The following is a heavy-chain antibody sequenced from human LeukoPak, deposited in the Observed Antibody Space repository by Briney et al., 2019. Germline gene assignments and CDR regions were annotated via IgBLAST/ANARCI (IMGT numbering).Heavy chain of an antibody. D-gene: IGHD3-3*01. CDR1: GYTFTSYG. Sequence: PGASVKVSCKASGYTFTSYGISWVRQAPGQGLEWMGWISAYNGNTNYAQKLQGRVTMTTDTSTSTAYMELRSLRSDDTAVYYCARDRSDFWSGSGGYWGQGTLVTVSS. CDR3: ARDRSDFWSGSGGY. J-gene: IGHJ4*02. CDR2: ISAYNGNT. V-gene: IGHV1-18*01.